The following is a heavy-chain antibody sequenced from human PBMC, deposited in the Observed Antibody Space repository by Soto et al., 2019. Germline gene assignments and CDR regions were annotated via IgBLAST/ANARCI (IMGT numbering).Heavy chain of an antibody. V-gene: IGHV3-74*01. J-gene: IGHJ4*02. CDR3: ATAEVDY. CDR2: MNSDGSTT. Sequence: LRLSCAVYGFTFSTYAMSWVRQAPGKGLEWVSRMNSDGSTTNYADSVKGRFTVSRDNARNTLHLQMDSLRAEDTAVYYCATAEVDYWGPGTLVTVSS. CDR1: GFTFSTYA.